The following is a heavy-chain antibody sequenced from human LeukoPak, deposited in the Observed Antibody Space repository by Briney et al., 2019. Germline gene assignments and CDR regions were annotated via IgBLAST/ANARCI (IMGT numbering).Heavy chain of an antibody. J-gene: IGHJ4*02. CDR1: GFTFSIYT. Sequence: GGSLRLSCVASGFTFSIYTMSWVRQAPGKGLEWVSSITSSSSSMYSADSVKGRLTISRDNAKNSLYLQMNSLRAEDTAVYYCAKRGEVSTYYYFESWGQGALVTVSS. V-gene: IGHV3-21*01. CDR2: ITSSSSSM. CDR3: AKRGEVSTYYYFES. D-gene: IGHD2/OR15-2a*01.